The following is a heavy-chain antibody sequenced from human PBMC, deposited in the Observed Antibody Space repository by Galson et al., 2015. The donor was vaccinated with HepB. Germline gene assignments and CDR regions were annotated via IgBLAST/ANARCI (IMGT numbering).Heavy chain of an antibody. J-gene: IGHJ3*02. V-gene: IGHV4-30-4*01. CDR1: GGSISSDDYY. Sequence: SLTCTVSGGSISSDDYYWNWIRQPPGKGLEWIGYIFYSGSTHYNPSLKSQFTISLDTAKNQFSLKLTSVTAPDTAMYYCARGELGDAIDMWGQGTMVTVSS. CDR3: ARGELGDAIDM. CDR2: IFYSGST. D-gene: IGHD3-3*02.